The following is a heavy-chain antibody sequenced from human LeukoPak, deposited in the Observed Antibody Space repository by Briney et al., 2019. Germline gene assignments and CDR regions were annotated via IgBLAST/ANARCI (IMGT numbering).Heavy chain of an antibody. D-gene: IGHD5-12*01. CDR1: GFTFSSYS. CDR3: AKSLEGVATNFDY. J-gene: IGHJ4*02. CDR2: ISSSSSTI. V-gene: IGHV3-48*01. Sequence: AGGSLRLSCAASGFTFSSYSMNWVRQAPGKGLEWVSYISSSSSTIYYADSVKGRFTISRDNSKNTLYLQMNSLRAEDTAVYYCAKSLEGVATNFDYWGQGTLVTVSS.